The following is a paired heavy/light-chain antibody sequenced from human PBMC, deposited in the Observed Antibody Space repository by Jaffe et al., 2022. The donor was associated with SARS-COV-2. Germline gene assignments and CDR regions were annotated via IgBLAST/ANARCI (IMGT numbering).Heavy chain of an antibody. CDR3: ARDLAAAAGPALES. CDR1: GFTLNDYW. D-gene: IGHD6-13*01. Sequence: EVQLVESGGGLVQPGGSLRLSCAASGFTLNDYWMHWVRRVPGKGLVWVSRMNGDGKTINYADSVKGRFTISRDNAKNTVYLQMNSLRAEDTAIYYCARDLAAAAGPALESWGQGTLVTVSS. J-gene: IGHJ4*02. CDR2: MNGDGKTI. V-gene: IGHV3-74*01.
Light chain of an antibody. J-gene: IGLJ2*01. Sequence: QSALTQPASVSGSPGQSITISCTGTTSDVGAFDYVSWYQQHPGKAPKLIIYDVHNRPSGVSSRFSGSKSGNTASLTISGLQAEDEADYYCSSRTTSATLRFGGGTKLTVL. CDR2: DVH. CDR1: TSDVGAFDY. V-gene: IGLV2-14*03. CDR3: SSRTTSATLR.